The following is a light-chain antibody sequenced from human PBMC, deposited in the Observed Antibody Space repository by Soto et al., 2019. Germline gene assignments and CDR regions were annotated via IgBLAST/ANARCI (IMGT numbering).Light chain of an antibody. J-gene: IGKJ4*01. CDR3: QQHYHSPPLT. Sequence: EVVMTQSPATLSVSPGERATLSCRASQTVTSNLAWYQQKPGQAPKLLIYGASTRATDIPARFSGSGSGTEYTLTISSLQSEDFAVYYCQQHYHSPPLTFGGGTKVEIK. V-gene: IGKV3-15*01. CDR1: QTVTSN. CDR2: GAS.